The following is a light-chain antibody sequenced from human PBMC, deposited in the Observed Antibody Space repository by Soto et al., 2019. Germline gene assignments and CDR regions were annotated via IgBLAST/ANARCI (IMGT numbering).Light chain of an antibody. CDR2: GAS. CDR3: EQYGRSPMFT. CDR1: QSVSSNY. Sequence: EIVLTQSPGTLSLSPGERATLSCRASQSVSSNYLAWYQQKPGQAPRLLIYGASRGAAGIPDRFTGSGSGTAITLTITRLEPEDFAVYFCEQYGRSPMFTFGQGTKLEIK. J-gene: IGKJ2*01. V-gene: IGKV3-20*01.